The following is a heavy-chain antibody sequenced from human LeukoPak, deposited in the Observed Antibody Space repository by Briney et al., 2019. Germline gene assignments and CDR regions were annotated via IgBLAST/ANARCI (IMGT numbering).Heavy chain of an antibody. D-gene: IGHD4-17*01. J-gene: IGHJ4*02. CDR3: ARRRGPTAEFDY. V-gene: IGHV2-5*01. Sequence: SGPTLVNPPQTPPVTCTFSGFSLSTSGVGVGWSRQPPGKALEWLALIYWNDDKRYSPSLKSSLTITKDTSKTQVVLTMTNMDPVDTATYNCARRRGPTAEFDYWGQETLVTVSS. CDR1: GFSLSTSGVG. CDR2: IYWNDDK.